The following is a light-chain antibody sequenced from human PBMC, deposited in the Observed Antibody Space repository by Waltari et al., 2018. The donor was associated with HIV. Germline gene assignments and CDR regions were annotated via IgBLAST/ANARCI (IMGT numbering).Light chain of an antibody. Sequence: QSVLTQPPSVSAAPGQKVTISCSGSHSNIGNNFVSWYQHLPGTAPKLLIYENKRRPSRIPDRFSASKTCTSATLGITGLQTGDEAIYYCATWDNSLRAMFGGGTKLTVL. CDR3: ATWDNSLRAM. CDR1: HSNIGNNF. J-gene: IGLJ3*02. CDR2: ENK. V-gene: IGLV1-51*01.